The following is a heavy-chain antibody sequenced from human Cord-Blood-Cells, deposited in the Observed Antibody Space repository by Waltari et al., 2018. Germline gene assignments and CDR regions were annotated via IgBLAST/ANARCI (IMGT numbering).Heavy chain of an antibody. CDR1: GFTFSRFW. Sequence: EVQLVESGGGLGQPGGSLRLSCSASGFTFSRFWMSWIREAPGKGLEWVANIKQDGSEKYYVDSVKGRFTISRDNAKNSLYLQMNSLRAEDTAVYYCARSYYDSSGYFDYWGQGTLVTVSS. D-gene: IGHD3-22*01. V-gene: IGHV3-7*01. CDR3: ARSYYDSSGYFDY. J-gene: IGHJ4*02. CDR2: IKQDGSEK.